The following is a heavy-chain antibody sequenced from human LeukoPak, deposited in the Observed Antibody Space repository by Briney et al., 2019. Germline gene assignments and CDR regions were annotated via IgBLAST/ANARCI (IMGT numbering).Heavy chain of an antibody. V-gene: IGHV4-31*03. CDR1: GGSINSGGYY. Sequence: SETLSLTCSVSGGSINSGGYYWTWIRQHPGKGLQWIGYVYYSGSTYYNPSLKSRVTISVDTSKNQFSLKLSSVTAADTAVYYCAREYGSSSGWCATYYYYGMDVWGQGTTVTVSS. D-gene: IGHD6-19*01. CDR2: VYYSGST. J-gene: IGHJ6*02. CDR3: AREYGSSSGWCATYYYYGMDV.